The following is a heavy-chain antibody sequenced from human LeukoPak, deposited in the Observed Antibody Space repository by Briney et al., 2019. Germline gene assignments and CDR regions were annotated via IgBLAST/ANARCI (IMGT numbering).Heavy chain of an antibody. Sequence: GGSLRLSCAASGFTFSSYAMSWVRQAPGKGLKWVSGISGSGGGTNYADSVKGRFTISRDNSKNTLYLQMNSLRAEDTAVYYCARAASGWYLFDYWGQGTLVTVSS. CDR1: GFTFSSYA. CDR3: ARAASGWYLFDY. V-gene: IGHV3-23*01. CDR2: ISGSGGGT. D-gene: IGHD6-19*01. J-gene: IGHJ4*02.